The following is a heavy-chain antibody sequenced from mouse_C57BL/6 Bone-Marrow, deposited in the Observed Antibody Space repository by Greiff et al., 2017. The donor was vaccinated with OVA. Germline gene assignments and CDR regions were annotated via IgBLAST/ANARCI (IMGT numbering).Heavy chain of an antibody. CDR3: AKFSYGGAMDY. CDR2: INPNNGGT. V-gene: IGHV1-22*01. D-gene: IGHD1-1*01. CDR1: GYTFTDYN. J-gene: IGHJ4*01. Sequence: EVQLQQSGPELVKPGASVKMSCKASGYTFTDYNMHWVKQSHGKSLEWIGYINPNNGGTSYNQKFKGKATLTVNKSSSTAYMKLRSLTSEDSAVYDCAKFSYGGAMDYWGQGTSVTVSS.